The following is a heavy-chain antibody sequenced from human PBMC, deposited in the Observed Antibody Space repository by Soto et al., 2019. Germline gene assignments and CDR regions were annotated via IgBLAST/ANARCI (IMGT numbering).Heavy chain of an antibody. CDR1: GFTFSSYA. CDR2: ISGSGGST. CDR3: AKDLGVEGGTYYYGMDV. J-gene: IGHJ6*02. D-gene: IGHD2-15*01. Sequence: GGSLRLSCAASGFTFSSYAMSWVRQAPGKGLELVSAISGSGGSTYYADSVKGLFTISRDNSKNTLYLQMNSLRAEDTAVYYGAKDLGVEGGTYYYGMDVWGQGTTVTVSS. V-gene: IGHV3-23*01.